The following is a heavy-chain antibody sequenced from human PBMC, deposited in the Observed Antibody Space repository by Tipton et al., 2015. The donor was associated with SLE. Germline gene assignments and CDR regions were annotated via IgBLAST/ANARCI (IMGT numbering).Heavy chain of an antibody. Sequence: LRLSCTVSDGSIRSTNYYWGWIRQPPGKGLEWIGSIFYTGSTYYNPSLKSRVSFSIDTSKHQFSLKLNSVTAADTAVYYCARRHYSGPFDSWGQETLVTVSS. D-gene: IGHD5-12*01. V-gene: IGHV4-39*07. J-gene: IGHJ4*02. CDR2: IFYTGST. CDR1: DGSIRSTNYY. CDR3: ARRHYSGPFDS.